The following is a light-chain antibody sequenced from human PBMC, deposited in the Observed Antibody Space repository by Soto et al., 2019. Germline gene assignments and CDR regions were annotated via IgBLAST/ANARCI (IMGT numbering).Light chain of an antibody. V-gene: IGKV3-11*01. J-gene: IGKJ1*01. Sequence: EVVLTQSPATLSLSPGERATLSCRASQNVRTFLDWYQQKPGQAPTRLIYGAANRAPGIPARFSGSGAGTDVTLTISSLEPEDFAVYYCHQPSHGPPWTFGQGTRVEIK. CDR1: QNVRTF. CDR2: GAA. CDR3: HQPSHGPPWT.